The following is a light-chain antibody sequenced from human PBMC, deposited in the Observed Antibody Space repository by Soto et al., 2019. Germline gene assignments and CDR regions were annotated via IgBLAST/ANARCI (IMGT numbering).Light chain of an antibody. CDR3: EVSKLPLRT. Sequence: DIKLTKSPSPLSVSQGDRATLTCRASQTVSIWLAWYQQKPGTAPKLLIYKSSTLESGVPSRFSGSGSGTEFTLTICILQADDCVRYRSEVSKLPLRTLGDGTMVDIK. V-gene: IGKV1-5*03. CDR1: QTVSIW. CDR2: KSS. J-gene: IGKJ1*01.